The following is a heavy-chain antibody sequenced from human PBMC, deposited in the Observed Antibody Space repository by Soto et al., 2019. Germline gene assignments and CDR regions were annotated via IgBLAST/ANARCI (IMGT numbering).Heavy chain of an antibody. V-gene: IGHV3-15*07. CDR3: ARDRRLGYCSGGSCYPIDY. D-gene: IGHD2-15*01. Sequence: GGSLRLSCAASGFTFSNAWMNWVRQAPGKGLEWVGRIKSKTDGGTTDYAAPVKGRFTISRDDSKNTLYLQMNSLRAEDTAVYYCARDRRLGYCSGGSCYPIDYWGQGTLVTVSS. CDR1: GFTFSNAW. J-gene: IGHJ4*02. CDR2: IKSKTDGGTT.